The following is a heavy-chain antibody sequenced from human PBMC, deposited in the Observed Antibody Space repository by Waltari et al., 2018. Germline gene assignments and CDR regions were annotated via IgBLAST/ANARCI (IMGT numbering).Heavy chain of an antibody. D-gene: IGHD3-9*01. CDR3: AREILRHYDILTGYYYYYGMDV. CDR2: ISSSSSTI. CDR1: GFTFSSYS. J-gene: IGHJ6*02. Sequence: EVQLVESGGGLVQPGGSLRLSCAASGFTFSSYSMNWVRQAPGKGLEWVSYISSSSSTIYYADSVKGRFTISRDNAKNSLYLQMNSLRAEDTAVYYCAREILRHYDILTGYYYYYGMDVWGQGTTVTVSS. V-gene: IGHV3-48*01.